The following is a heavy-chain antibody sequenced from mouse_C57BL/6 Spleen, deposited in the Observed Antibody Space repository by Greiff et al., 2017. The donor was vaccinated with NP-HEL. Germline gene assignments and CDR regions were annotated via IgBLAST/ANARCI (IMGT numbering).Heavy chain of an antibody. Sequence: EVKLQESGPGLVKPSQSLSLTCSVTGYSITSGYYWNWIRQFPGNKLEWMGYISYDGSNNYNPSLKSRISITRDTSKNQFFLKLNSVTTEDTATYYCARDTHYFDYWGQGTTLTVSS. CDR1: GYSITSGYY. CDR2: ISYDGSN. V-gene: IGHV3-6*01. CDR3: ARDTHYFDY. J-gene: IGHJ2*01.